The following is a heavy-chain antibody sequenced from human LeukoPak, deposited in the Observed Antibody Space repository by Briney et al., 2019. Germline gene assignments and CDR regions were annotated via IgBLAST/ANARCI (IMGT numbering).Heavy chain of an antibody. V-gene: IGHV3-64D*06. J-gene: IGHJ4*02. D-gene: IGHD6-13*01. CDR1: GFTFSNCA. CDR3: VKDPGYSSSWYFDY. Sequence: GGSLRLSCSASGFTFSNCAMHWVRQAPGKGLEYVSGISSNGGSTSYADSVRGRFTISRDNSKNTLYLQMSSLRTEDTAVYYCVKDPGYSSSWYFDYWGQGTLVTVSS. CDR2: ISSNGGST.